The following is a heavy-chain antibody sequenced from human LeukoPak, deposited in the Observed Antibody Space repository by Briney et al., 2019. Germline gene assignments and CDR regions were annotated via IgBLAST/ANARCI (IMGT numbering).Heavy chain of an antibody. V-gene: IGHV3-11*01. CDR3: ARAVIAARHSDFDY. D-gene: IGHD6-6*01. CDR1: GFTFSDYY. Sequence: PGGSLRLSCAASGFTFSDYYMSWIRQAPGKGLEWVSYISSSGSTIYYADSVKGRFTISRDNAKNSLYLQMNSLRAEDTAVYYCARAVIAARHSDFDYWGQGTLVTVSS. CDR2: ISSSGSTI. J-gene: IGHJ4*02.